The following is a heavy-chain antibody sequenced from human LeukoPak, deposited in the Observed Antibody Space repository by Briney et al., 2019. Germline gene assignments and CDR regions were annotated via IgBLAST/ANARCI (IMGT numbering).Heavy chain of an antibody. CDR1: GFTVSSNY. J-gene: IGHJ4*02. CDR2: IYSGGST. V-gene: IGHV3-66*01. Sequence: GGPLRLSCAASGFTVSSNYMSWVRQAPGKGLEWVSVIYSGGSTYYADSVKGRFTISRDNSKNTLYLQMNSLRAEDTAVYYCARSGRSTVVTPVDYWGQGTLVTVSS. D-gene: IGHD4-23*01. CDR3: ARSGRSTVVTPVDY.